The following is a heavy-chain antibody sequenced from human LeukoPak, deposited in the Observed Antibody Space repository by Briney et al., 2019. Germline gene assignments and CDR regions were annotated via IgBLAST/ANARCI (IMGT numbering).Heavy chain of an antibody. CDR3: TRGSSGSYYNSRFDY. J-gene: IGHJ4*02. Sequence: GGSLRLPCAASGFTFGSYAMSWVRQAPGKGLEWVSAISGSGGSTYYAASVKGRFTISRDNSKNTLYLQMNSLRAEDTAMYYCTRGSSGSYYNSRFDYWGQGALVSVSS. CDR1: GFTFGSYA. V-gene: IGHV3-23*01. CDR2: ISGSGGST. D-gene: IGHD3-10*01.